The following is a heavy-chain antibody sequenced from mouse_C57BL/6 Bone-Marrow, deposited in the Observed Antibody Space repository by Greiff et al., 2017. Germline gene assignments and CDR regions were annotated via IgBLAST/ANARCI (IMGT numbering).Heavy chain of an antibody. CDR2: INPNNGGT. D-gene: IGHD2-4*01. V-gene: IGHV1-26*01. CDR3: ARSRVYDYDGFDY. Sequence: VQLKQSGPELVKPGASVKISCKASGYTFTDYYMNWVKQSHGKSLEWIGDINPNNGGTSYNQKFKGKATLTVDKSSSTAYMELRSLTSEDSAVXYCARSRVYDYDGFDYWGQGTTLTVSS. J-gene: IGHJ2*01. CDR1: GYTFTDYY.